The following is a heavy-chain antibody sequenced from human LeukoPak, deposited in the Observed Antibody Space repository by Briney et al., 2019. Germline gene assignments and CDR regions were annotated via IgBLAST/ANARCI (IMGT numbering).Heavy chain of an antibody. D-gene: IGHD2-21*01. V-gene: IGHV1-69*05. CDR3: VRGLESHVAADIVGPNYYLYYHMDV. CDR2: IIPIFGTA. Sequence: SVKVSCTASGGTFSGYAISWVRQAPGQGLEWMGGIIPIFGTANYAQKFKGSVTITTDESTSTAYMELSSLTSEDTAVYYCVRGLESHVAADIVGPNYYLYYHMDVWGKGTRVTVSS. J-gene: IGHJ6*03. CDR1: GGTFSGYA.